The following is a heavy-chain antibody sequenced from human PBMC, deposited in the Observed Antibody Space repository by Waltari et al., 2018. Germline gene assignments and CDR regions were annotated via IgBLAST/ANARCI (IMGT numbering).Heavy chain of an antibody. CDR2: IYDSGST. CDR1: GGSISSYY. J-gene: IGHJ6*03. Sequence: QVQLQESGPGLVKPSETLSLTCTVSGGSISSYYWSWIRQPPGKGREWIGYIYDSGSTNYNPSLKSRVTISVDTSKNQFSLKLSSVTAADTAVYYCARVSYYDFWSGYYTNYMDVWGKGTTVTVSS. D-gene: IGHD3-3*01. CDR3: ARVSYYDFWSGYYTNYMDV. V-gene: IGHV4-59*01.